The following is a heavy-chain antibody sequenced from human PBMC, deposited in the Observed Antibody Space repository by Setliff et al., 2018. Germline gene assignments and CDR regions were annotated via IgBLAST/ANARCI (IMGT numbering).Heavy chain of an antibody. V-gene: IGHV1-46*01. D-gene: IGHD3-22*01. J-gene: IGHJ6*02. CDR1: GYTFTSYY. Sequence: ASVKVSCKASGYTFTSYYMHWVRQAPGQGLEWMGIINPSGGSTSYAQKFQGRVTMTRDTSTSTVYMELSSLRSEDTAVYYCARVALESNDSSGYYSGENYYYGRDVWGQGTTVTVSS. CDR2: INPSGGST. CDR3: ARVALESNDSSGYYSGENYYYGRDV.